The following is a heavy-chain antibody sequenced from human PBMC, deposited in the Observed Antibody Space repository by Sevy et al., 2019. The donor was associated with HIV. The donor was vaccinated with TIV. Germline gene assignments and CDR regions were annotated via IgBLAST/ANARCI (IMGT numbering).Heavy chain of an antibody. CDR1: GGSIRSYY. J-gene: IGHJ4*02. CDR3: ARVGSDWELDY. D-gene: IGHD1-26*01. CDR2: IYYSGIT. Sequence: SETLSLTCSVSGGSIRSYYWSWIRQPPGKGLEWIGYIYYSGITNYNPSLKSRVTISVDTSGNQFSLKLSSVTAADTALYYCARVGSDWELDYWGQGTLVTVSS. V-gene: IGHV4-59*01.